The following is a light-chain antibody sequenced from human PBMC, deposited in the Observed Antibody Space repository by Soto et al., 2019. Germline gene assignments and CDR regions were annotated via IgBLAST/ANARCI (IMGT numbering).Light chain of an antibody. CDR2: GAS. Sequence: EIVMTQSPATLSVSPGERATLSCRASQSVSSNLAWYPQKPGQAPRLLIYGASTRATGIPARFSGSRSGTEFTLNISSLQSEDFAGYYCQQYNNWPPYTFGQGTKLEIK. CDR3: QQYNNWPPYT. J-gene: IGKJ2*01. V-gene: IGKV3-15*01. CDR1: QSVSSN.